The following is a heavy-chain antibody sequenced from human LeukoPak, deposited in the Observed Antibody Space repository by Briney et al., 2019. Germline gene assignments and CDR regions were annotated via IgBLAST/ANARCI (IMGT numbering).Heavy chain of an antibody. CDR1: GDSISTYY. V-gene: IGHV4-59*01. CDR2: IYYSGST. CDR3: ARHSGGSLYYYYYMDV. Sequence: SETLSLTCTVSGDSISTYYWSWVRQPPGKGLEWIGYIYYSGSTNYNPSLKSRVTISVDTSKKQFFLNLSSVTAADTAVYYCARHSGGSLYYYYYMDVWGKGTTVTVSS. D-gene: IGHD3-10*01. J-gene: IGHJ6*03.